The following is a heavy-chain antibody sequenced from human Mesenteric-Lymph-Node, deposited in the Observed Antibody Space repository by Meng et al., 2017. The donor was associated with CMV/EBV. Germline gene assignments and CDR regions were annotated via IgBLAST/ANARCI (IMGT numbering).Heavy chain of an antibody. CDR1: GFTVSSNY. CDR2: IYSGGST. J-gene: IGHJ6*02. CDR3: ANPQRYGWGSLPGDYGMDV. V-gene: IGHV3-53*05. D-gene: IGHD3-10*01. Sequence: GESLKISCAVSGFTVSSNYMSWVRQAPGKGLEWVSVIYSGGSTHSADSVKGRFTISRDNSKNTLHLQMNSLSAEDTAVYYCANPQRYGWGSLPGDYGMDVWGQGTTVTVSS.